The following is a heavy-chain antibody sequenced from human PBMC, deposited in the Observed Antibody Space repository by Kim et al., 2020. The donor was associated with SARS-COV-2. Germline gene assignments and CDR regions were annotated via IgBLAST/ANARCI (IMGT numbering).Heavy chain of an antibody. CDR1: GYTFTGYY. Sequence: ASVKVSCKASGYTFTGYYMHWVRQAPGQGLEWMGWINPNSGGTNYAQKFQGRVTMTRDTSISTAYMELSRLRSDDTAVYYCARVLVATIWSPFDYWGQGTLVTVSS. CDR3: ARVLVATIWSPFDY. V-gene: IGHV1-2*02. D-gene: IGHD5-12*01. J-gene: IGHJ4*02. CDR2: INPNSGGT.